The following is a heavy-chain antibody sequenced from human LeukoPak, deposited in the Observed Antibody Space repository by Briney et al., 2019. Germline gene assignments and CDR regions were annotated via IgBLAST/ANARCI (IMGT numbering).Heavy chain of an antibody. CDR2: IYTSGST. J-gene: IGHJ6*02. Sequence: SETLSLTCIVSGGSISSYYWSWIRQPAGKGLEWIGRIYTSGSTNYNPSLKSRVTMSVDTSKNQFSLKLSSVTAADTAVYYCAREIVPAEPLYYYYGMDVWGQGTTVTVSS. CDR3: AREIVPAEPLYYYYGMDV. CDR1: GGSISSYY. V-gene: IGHV4-4*07. D-gene: IGHD2-2*01.